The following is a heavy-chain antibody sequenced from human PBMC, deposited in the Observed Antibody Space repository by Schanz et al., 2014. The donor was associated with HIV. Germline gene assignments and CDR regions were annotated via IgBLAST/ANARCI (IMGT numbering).Heavy chain of an antibody. Sequence: QVQLVESGGGVVQPGRSLRLSCAASGFTFSSYGMHWVRQAPGKGLEWVAVIWFDGSNKYYSDSVKGRFTISRDNANNSLSLQMNSLRAEDTAVYFCARGSWYSGGWYDDYNYYDVDVWGQGTTVIVSS. CDR1: GFTFSSYG. CDR3: ARGSWYSGGWYDDYNYYDVDV. CDR2: IWFDGSNK. D-gene: IGHD6-19*01. V-gene: IGHV3-33*01. J-gene: IGHJ6*02.